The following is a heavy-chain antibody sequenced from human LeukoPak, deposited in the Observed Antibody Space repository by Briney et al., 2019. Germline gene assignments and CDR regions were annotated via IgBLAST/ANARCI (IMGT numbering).Heavy chain of an antibody. Sequence: PGRSLRLSYAASGFTFSSYSMHWVRQAPGKGLEWVAVIWYDGSNKYYADSVKGRFTISRDNSKYTLYLQMSSLRAEDTAVYYCARDPDVVVTVTYAFDIWGQRTMVTVSS. D-gene: IGHD2-21*02. V-gene: IGHV3-33*01. CDR1: GFTFSSYS. CDR2: IWYDGSNK. J-gene: IGHJ3*02. CDR3: ARDPDVVVTVTYAFDI.